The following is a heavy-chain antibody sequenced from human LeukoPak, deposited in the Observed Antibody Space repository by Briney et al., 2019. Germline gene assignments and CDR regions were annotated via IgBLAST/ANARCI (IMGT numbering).Heavy chain of an antibody. CDR1: GGSVSSGFYY. D-gene: IGHD5-18*01. CDR3: AREVLDTAFNCFAP. V-gene: IGHV4-61*02. CDR2: IDNSRTT. Sequence: PSQTLSLTCTVSGGSVSSGFYYWSWIRQPAGKGLEWIGRIDNSRTTNYNPSLKSRVTISLDTSKNQFSLKLSSVTAADTDVYYCAREVLDTAFNCFAPWGQGTLVTVSS. J-gene: IGHJ5*02.